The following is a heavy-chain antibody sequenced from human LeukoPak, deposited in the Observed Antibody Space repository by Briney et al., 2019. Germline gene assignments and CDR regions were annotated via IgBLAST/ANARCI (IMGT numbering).Heavy chain of an antibody. Sequence: SETLSLTCTVSGGSISSGSYYWSWIRQPPGKGLEWMGFIYHTGSTNYNPSLKSRVTISVDTSKNQFSLKLSSVTAADTAVYYCASGATVVTSDYWGQGSLVTVSS. CDR2: IYHTGST. V-gene: IGHV4-61*01. D-gene: IGHD4-23*01. CDR1: GGSISSGSYY. J-gene: IGHJ4*02. CDR3: ASGATVVTSDY.